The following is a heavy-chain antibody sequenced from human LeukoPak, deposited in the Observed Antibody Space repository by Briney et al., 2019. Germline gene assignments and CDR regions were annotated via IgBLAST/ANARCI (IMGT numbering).Heavy chain of an antibody. CDR1: GFTFNKYW. Sequence: GGSLRLSCTTSGFTFNKYWMTRVRQAPGRRPEWVANMKEDGREQFYADSVKGRFTISRDNAKSSLYLQMNSLRAEDTAVYYCARDGASFDYWGQGTLVTVSS. CDR2: MKEDGREQ. J-gene: IGHJ4*02. CDR3: ARDGASFDY. V-gene: IGHV3-7*01.